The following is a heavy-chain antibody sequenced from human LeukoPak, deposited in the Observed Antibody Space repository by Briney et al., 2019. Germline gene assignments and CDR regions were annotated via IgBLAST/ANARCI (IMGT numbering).Heavy chain of an antibody. V-gene: IGHV3-23*01. CDR1: GFTFSTYV. D-gene: IGHD5-18*01. CDR3: ARGGYSYGPATLVALDI. CDR2: ICDSGGST. Sequence: GGSLRLSCAASGFTFSTYVMSWVRQAPGKGLEWVSAICDSGGSTYYADSVKGRFTISRDNSKNTVYLQMNSLRAEDTAVYYCARGGYSYGPATLVALDIWGQGTMVPVSS. J-gene: IGHJ3*02.